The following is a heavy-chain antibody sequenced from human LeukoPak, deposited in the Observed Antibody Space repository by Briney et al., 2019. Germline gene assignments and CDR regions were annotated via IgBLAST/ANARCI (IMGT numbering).Heavy chain of an antibody. D-gene: IGHD2-15*01. V-gene: IGHV1-46*01. CDR2: INPSGGST. Sequence: GASVKVSCKASGYTFTGYYMHWVRQAPGQGLEWMGIINPSGGSTSYAQKFQGRVTMTRDTSTSTVYMELSSLRSEDTAVYYCARKVAANYMDVWGKGTTVTISS. J-gene: IGHJ6*03. CDR1: GYTFTGYY. CDR3: ARKVAANYMDV.